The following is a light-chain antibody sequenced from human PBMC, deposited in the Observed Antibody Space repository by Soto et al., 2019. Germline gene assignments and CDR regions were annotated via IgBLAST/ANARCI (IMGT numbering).Light chain of an antibody. V-gene: IGKV3-15*01. CDR1: ESVSTT. CDR2: GAS. CDR3: QQYGSSPLT. J-gene: IGKJ5*01. Sequence: EIVMTQSPATLSVSPGERATLSCRASESVSTTLAWYQQKPGQAPRVLIYGASTRATGIPARFSGSGSGTEFTLTISRLEPEDFAVYYCQQYGSSPLTFGQGTRLEIK.